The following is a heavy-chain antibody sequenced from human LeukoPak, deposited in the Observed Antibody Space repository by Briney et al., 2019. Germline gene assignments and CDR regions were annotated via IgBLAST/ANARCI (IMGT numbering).Heavy chain of an antibody. CDR3: ARERFSGSYSGGYGAFDI. D-gene: IGHD1-26*01. V-gene: IGHV1-8*03. J-gene: IGHJ3*02. CDR1: GYTFTSYD. Sequence: GASVKVSCKASGYTFTSYDINWVRQATGQGLEWMGWMNPNSGNTGYAQKFQGRVTITRNTSISTAYMELSSLRSEDTAVYYCARERFSGSYSGGYGAFDIWGQGTMVTVSS. CDR2: MNPNSGNT.